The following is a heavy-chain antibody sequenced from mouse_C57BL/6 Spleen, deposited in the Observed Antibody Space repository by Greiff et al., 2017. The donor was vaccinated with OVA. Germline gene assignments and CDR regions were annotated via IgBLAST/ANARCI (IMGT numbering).Heavy chain of an antibody. V-gene: IGHV1-5*01. D-gene: IGHD2-5*01. CDR2: IYPGNSDT. CDR1: GYTFTSYW. CDR3: TREEDTYYSNYVAPY. J-gene: IGHJ3*01. Sequence: EVHLVESGTVLARPGASVKMSCKTSGYTFTSYWMHWVKQRPGQGLEWIGAIYPGNSDTSYNQKFKGKAKLTAVTSASTAYMELSSLTNEDSAVYYCTREEDTYYSNYVAPYWGQGTLVTVSA.